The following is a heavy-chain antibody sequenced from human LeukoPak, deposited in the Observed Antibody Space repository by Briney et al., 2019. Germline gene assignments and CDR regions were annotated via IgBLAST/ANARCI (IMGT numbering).Heavy chain of an antibody. V-gene: IGHV4-31*03. CDR3: VRSPVGPPAIGRCVP. D-gene: IGHD2-2*01. J-gene: IGHJ5*02. Sequence: SETLSLTCTFSDISITSCGYSLNITLHAPGKDIEWIGYIYYSGSTYYNPSLKSRVTISVDTSKNQFSLKLSSVTAADTAVYYCVRSPVGPPAIGRCVPWGQG. CDR2: IYYSGST. CDR1: DISITSCGYS.